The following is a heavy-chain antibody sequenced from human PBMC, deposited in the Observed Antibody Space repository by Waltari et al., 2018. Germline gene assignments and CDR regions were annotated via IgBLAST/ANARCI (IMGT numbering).Heavy chain of an antibody. CDR1: GGSFSSYY. J-gene: IGHJ4*02. D-gene: IGHD3-3*01. V-gene: IGHV4-34*02. CDR2: INHSGST. CDR3: ARGFAIFGVTNYGIYFDY. Sequence: QVQLQQWGAGLLKPSETLSLTCAVYGGSFSSYYWSWIRQPPGKGLEWIGEINHSGSTNYNPSLKSRVTISVDTSKNQFSLKLSSVTAADTALYYCARGFAIFGVTNYGIYFDYWGQGTLVTVSS.